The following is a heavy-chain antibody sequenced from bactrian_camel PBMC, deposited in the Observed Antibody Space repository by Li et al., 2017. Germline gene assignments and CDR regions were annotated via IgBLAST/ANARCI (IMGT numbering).Heavy chain of an antibody. D-gene: IGHD1*01. CDR2: AGDDDVT. CDR3: AIIMRRTTCSLGSVPRFYDS. J-gene: IGHJ4*01. Sequence: VQLVESGGGSVQTGGSLRLSCVGSGYTVSSNCMAWFRQAPGREREGVAAAGDDDVTSYTDSVKGRFTISKDDATNTMYLEMNSLKPDDTGMYYCAIIMRRTTCSLGSVPRFYDSRGQGTQVTVS. V-gene: IGHV3S44*01. CDR1: GYTVSSNC.